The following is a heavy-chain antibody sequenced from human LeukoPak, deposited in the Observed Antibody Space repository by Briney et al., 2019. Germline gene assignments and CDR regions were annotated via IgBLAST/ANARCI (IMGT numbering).Heavy chain of an antibody. V-gene: IGHV3-48*01. CDR2: ISSRSSTI. D-gene: IGHD6-19*01. Sequence: GGSLRLSCAASGFTFSSYSMNWVRQAPGKGLEWVSYISSRSSTIYYADSVKGRFTISRDNAKNSLYLQMNSLRAEDTAVYYCARDGQWLVGYFDYWGQGTLVTVSS. CDR3: ARDGQWLVGYFDY. J-gene: IGHJ4*02. CDR1: GFTFSSYS.